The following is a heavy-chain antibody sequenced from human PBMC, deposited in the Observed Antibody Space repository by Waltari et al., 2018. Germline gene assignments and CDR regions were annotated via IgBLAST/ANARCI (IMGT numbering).Heavy chain of an antibody. J-gene: IGHJ4*02. V-gene: IGHV1-69*13. Sequence: QVQLVQSGAEVTKPGYSVQVSCKASAGTFRSSPLRWVRQAPGQGLEWMGGIIPIFGTANYAQKFQGRVTITADESTSTAYMELSSLRSEDTAVYYCAREEVIKGQPGYWGQGTLVTVSS. CDR1: AGTFRSSP. CDR2: IIPIFGTA. D-gene: IGHD3-22*01. CDR3: AREEVIKGQPGY.